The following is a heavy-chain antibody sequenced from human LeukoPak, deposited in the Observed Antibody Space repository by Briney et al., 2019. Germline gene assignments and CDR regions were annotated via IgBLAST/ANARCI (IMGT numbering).Heavy chain of an antibody. Sequence: GGSLRLSCAASGFTFSDYSMHWVRQTPGKGLECISYISISGSIIYYADSVKGRFTISRDNAKNSLYLQMNSLRAEDTAVYYCARKSSAVAGPFDYWGQGTLVTVSS. CDR2: ISISGSII. J-gene: IGHJ4*02. CDR3: ARKSSAVAGPFDY. V-gene: IGHV3-21*05. CDR1: GFTFSDYS. D-gene: IGHD6-19*01.